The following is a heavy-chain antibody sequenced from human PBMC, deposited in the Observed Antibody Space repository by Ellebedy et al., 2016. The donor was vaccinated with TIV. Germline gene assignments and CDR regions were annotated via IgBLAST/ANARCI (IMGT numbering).Heavy chain of an antibody. CDR2: INQDGRAK. Sequence: GESLKISCAASGFSFRNYWMNWVRQAPGKGLELVANINQDGRAKNYVDSVTGRFAISRDNAKNSLYLQMNSLRREDTAIYYCARGSVVTGADSWGQGTLVTVSS. J-gene: IGHJ4*02. V-gene: IGHV3-7*03. D-gene: IGHD2-21*02. CDR1: GFSFRNYW. CDR3: ARGSVVTGADS.